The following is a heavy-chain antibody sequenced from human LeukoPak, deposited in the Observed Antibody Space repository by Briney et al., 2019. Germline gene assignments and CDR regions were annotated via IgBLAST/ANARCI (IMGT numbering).Heavy chain of an antibody. Sequence: GGSLRLSCAASGFTFSDYYMSWIRQAPGKGLEGVSYISSSGSTIYYADSVKGRFTISRDNAKNSLYLQMNSLRAEDTAVYYCARARDDRPYYYYYGMDVWGQGTTVTVSS. CDR3: ARARDDRPYYYYYGMDV. V-gene: IGHV3-11*01. J-gene: IGHJ6*02. CDR2: ISSSGSTI. D-gene: IGHD5-24*01. CDR1: GFTFSDYY.